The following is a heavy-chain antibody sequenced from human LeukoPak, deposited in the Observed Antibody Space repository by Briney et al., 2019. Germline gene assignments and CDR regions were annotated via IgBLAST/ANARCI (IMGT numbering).Heavy chain of an antibody. D-gene: IGHD5-12*01. Sequence: GGSLRLSCAASGFTFDDYAMHWVRQAPGKGLEWVSGISWNSGSIGYADSVKGRFTISRDNAKNSPYLQMNSLRAEDTALYYCAKGFDSGYTYYFDYWGQGTLVTVSS. V-gene: IGHV3-9*01. CDR1: GFTFDDYA. CDR3: AKGFDSGYTYYFDY. J-gene: IGHJ4*02. CDR2: ISWNSGSI.